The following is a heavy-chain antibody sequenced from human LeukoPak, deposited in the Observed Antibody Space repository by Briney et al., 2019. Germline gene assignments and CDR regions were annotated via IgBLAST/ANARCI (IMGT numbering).Heavy chain of an antibody. CDR3: ARDGGYCSTTSCYAFY. D-gene: IGHD2-2*01. CDR2: INAGNGNT. J-gene: IGHJ4*02. Sequence: AASVKVSCKASGYTFTSYAMHWVRQAPGQRLEWMGWINAGNGNTKYSQKFQGRVTITRDTSASTAYMELSSLRSEDTAVYYCARDGGYCSTTSCYAFYWGQGTPVTVSS. V-gene: IGHV1-3*01. CDR1: GYTFTSYA.